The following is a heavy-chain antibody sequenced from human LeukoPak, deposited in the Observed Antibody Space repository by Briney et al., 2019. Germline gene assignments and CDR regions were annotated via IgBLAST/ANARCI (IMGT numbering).Heavy chain of an antibody. CDR1: GYTFTSYY. CDR2: ISAYNGNT. J-gene: IGHJ4*02. D-gene: IGHD2-15*01. CDR3: ARGYCSGGSCYYYFDY. V-gene: IGHV1-18*04. Sequence: ASVKVSCKASGYTFTSYYMHWVRQAPGQGLEWMGWISAYNGNTNYAQKLQGRATMTTDTSTSTAYMELRSLRSDDTAVYYCARGYCSGGSCYYYFDYWGQGTLVTVSS.